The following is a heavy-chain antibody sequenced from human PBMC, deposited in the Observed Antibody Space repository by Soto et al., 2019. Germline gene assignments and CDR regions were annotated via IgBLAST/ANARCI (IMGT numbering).Heavy chain of an antibody. Sequence: PGGSLRLSCAASGFTFSSYAMSWVRQAPGKGLEWVSAISGSGGSTYYADSVKGRFTISRDNSKNTLYLQMNSLRAEDTAVYYCAKDRNNYYDSSGSSAHLDYWGQGTLVTVSS. CDR2: ISGSGGST. J-gene: IGHJ4*02. V-gene: IGHV3-23*01. CDR1: GFTFSSYA. D-gene: IGHD3-22*01. CDR3: AKDRNNYYDSSGSSAHLDY.